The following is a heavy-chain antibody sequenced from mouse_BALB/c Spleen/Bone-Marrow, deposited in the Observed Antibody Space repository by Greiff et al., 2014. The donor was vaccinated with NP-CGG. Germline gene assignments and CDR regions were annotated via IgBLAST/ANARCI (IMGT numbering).Heavy chain of an antibody. J-gene: IGHJ3*01. Sequence: VQVVESGPGLVAPSQSLSITCTVSGSSLSRYSIHWIRQPPGNGLEWLGMIWGGGSTDYNSALKSRLSISKDNSKSQVFLKMNSLQTDDTAIYYCARNLRDPFAYWGQGTLVTVSA. CDR1: GSSLSRYS. V-gene: IGHV2-6-4*01. CDR2: IWGGGST. CDR3: ARNLRDPFAY.